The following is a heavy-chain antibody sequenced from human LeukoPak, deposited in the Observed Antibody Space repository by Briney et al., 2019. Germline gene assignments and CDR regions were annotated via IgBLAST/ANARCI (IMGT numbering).Heavy chain of an antibody. D-gene: IGHD2-8*01. V-gene: IGHV3-7*04. CDR2: IKQDGSEK. J-gene: IGHJ3*02. Sequence: GGSLRLSCAASGFTFSSYWMSWVRQAPGKGLEWVANIKQDGSEKYYVDSVRGRFTISRDNAKRSLYLQMNSLRAEDTAVYYCARVNPLMAPGAFDIWGQGTMVTVSS. CDR3: ARVNPLMAPGAFDI. CDR1: GFTFSSYW.